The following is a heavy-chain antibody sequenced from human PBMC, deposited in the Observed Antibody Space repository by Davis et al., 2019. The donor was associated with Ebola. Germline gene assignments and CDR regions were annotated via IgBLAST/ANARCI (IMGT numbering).Heavy chain of an antibody. CDR1: GGSISSYY. CDR3: ARASMVRGPPDY. D-gene: IGHD3-10*01. J-gene: IGHJ4*02. CDR2: IYYSGST. V-gene: IGHV4-59*12. Sequence: SETLSLTCTVSGGSISSYYWSWIRQPPGKGLEWIGSIYYSGSTYYNPSLKSRVTISVDTSKNQFSLKLSSVTAADTAVYYCARASMVRGPPDYWGQGTLVTVSS.